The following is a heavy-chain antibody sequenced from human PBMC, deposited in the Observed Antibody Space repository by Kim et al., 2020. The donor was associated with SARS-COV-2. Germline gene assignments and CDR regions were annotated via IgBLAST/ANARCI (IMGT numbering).Heavy chain of an antibody. CDR1: GGSISSSSYY. Sequence: SETLSLTCTVSGGSISSSSYYWGWIRQPPGKGLEWIGSIYYSGSTYYNPSLKSRVTISVDTSKNQFSLKLSSVTAADTAVYYCARDTPAAIRYYYYGMDVWGQGTTVTVSS. CDR2: IYYSGST. J-gene: IGHJ6*02. D-gene: IGHD2-2*01. CDR3: ARDTPAAIRYYYYGMDV. V-gene: IGHV4-39*07.